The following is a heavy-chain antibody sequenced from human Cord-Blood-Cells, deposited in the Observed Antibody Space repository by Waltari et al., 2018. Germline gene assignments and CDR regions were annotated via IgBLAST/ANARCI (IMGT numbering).Heavy chain of an antibody. J-gene: IGHJ4*02. Sequence: QLQLQESGSGLVKPSQTLSLTCTVSGGSISSGGYSWSWIRQPPGKGLEWIGYIYHSGSTNYHPSLKSRVTISVDTSKNQFSLKLSSVTAADTAVYYCAREVTGDYFDYWGQGTLVTVSS. D-gene: IGHD7-27*01. CDR3: AREVTGDYFDY. CDR2: IYHSGST. V-gene: IGHV4-30-2*01. CDR1: GGSISSGGYS.